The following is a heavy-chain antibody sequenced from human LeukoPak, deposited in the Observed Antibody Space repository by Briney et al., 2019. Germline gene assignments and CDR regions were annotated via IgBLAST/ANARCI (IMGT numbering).Heavy chain of an antibody. V-gene: IGHV3-53*01. CDR3: ATEGGRSSSPRFPGFYFDY. CDR2: IYDTGST. CDR1: GFIVSSNY. D-gene: IGHD6-13*01. J-gene: IGHJ4*02. Sequence: GGSLRLSCAVSGFIVSSNYMNWVRQAPGKGLEWVSVIYDTGSTYYADSVKGRFTISRENSKNTLFLQMNSLRAEDTAVYYCATEGGRSSSPRFPGFYFDYWGQGTLVTVSS.